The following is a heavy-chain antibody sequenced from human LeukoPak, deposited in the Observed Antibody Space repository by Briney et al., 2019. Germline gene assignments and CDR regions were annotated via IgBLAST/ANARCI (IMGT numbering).Heavy chain of an antibody. Sequence: PSETLSLTCTVSGGSISSSNYYWGWIRQPPGEGLEWIGSIYYTGSTYYNPSLKSRITISVDTSKNQFSLKLSSVTAADTAVYYCARERDYDILTGYSVVEDDAFDIWGQGTMVTVSS. V-gene: IGHV4-39*07. D-gene: IGHD3-9*01. CDR1: GGSISSSNYY. CDR3: ARERDYDILTGYSVVEDDAFDI. CDR2: IYYTGST. J-gene: IGHJ3*02.